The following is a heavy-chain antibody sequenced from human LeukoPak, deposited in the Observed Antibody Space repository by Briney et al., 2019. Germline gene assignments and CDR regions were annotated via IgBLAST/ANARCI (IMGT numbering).Heavy chain of an antibody. D-gene: IGHD2-21*02. J-gene: IGHJ4*02. V-gene: IGHV4-34*01. CDR3: ARGWWGVTPVYFDY. CDR1: GGSFSGYY. Sequence: SETLSLTCAVYGGSFSGYYWSWIRQPPGKGLEWIGEINHSGSTNYNPSLKSRVTISVDTSKYQFSLKLSSVTAADTAVYYCARGWWGVTPVYFDYWGQGTLVTVSS. CDR2: INHSGST.